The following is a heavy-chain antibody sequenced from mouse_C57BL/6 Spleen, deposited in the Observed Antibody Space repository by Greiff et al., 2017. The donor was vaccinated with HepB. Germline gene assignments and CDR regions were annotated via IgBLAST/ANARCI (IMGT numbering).Heavy chain of an antibody. CDR2: IYPGDGDT. Sequence: QVQLQQSGPELVKPGASVKISCKASGYAFSSSWMNWVKQRPGKGLEWIGRIYPGDGDTNYNGKFKGKATLTADKSSSTAYMQLSSLTSEDSAVYFCARNDGYHVALDVWGTGTTVTVSS. J-gene: IGHJ1*03. V-gene: IGHV1-82*01. CDR3: ARNDGYHVALDV. D-gene: IGHD2-3*01. CDR1: GYAFSSSW.